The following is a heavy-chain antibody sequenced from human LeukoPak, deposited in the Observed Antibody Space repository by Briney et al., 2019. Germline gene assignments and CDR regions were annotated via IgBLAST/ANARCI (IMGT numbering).Heavy chain of an antibody. J-gene: IGHJ4*02. Sequence: GESLKISCXGSGYSFTSYWIGWVRQTPGKGLEWMGIIYPGDSDTRYSPSFQGQVTISADKSISTAYLQWSSLKASDTAMYYCARQIRGYSYGYYFDYWGQGTLVTVSS. CDR1: GYSFTSYW. CDR2: IYPGDSDT. CDR3: ARQIRGYSYGYYFDY. D-gene: IGHD5-18*01. V-gene: IGHV5-51*01.